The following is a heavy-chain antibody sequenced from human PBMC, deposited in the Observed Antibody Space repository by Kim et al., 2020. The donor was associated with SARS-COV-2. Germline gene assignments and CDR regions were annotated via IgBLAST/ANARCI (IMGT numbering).Heavy chain of an antibody. CDR3: ARGGGGSGSYYEVVGRDQYYFDY. CDR1: GVSISSSNW. D-gene: IGHD3-10*01. CDR2: IYHSGST. V-gene: IGHV4-4*02. J-gene: IGHJ4*02. Sequence: SETLSLTCAVSGVSISSSNWWSWVRQPPGKGLEWIGEIYHSGSTNYNPSLKSRVTISVDKSKNQFSLKLSSVTAADTAVYYCARGGGGSGSYYEVVGRDQYYFDYWGQGTLVTVSS.